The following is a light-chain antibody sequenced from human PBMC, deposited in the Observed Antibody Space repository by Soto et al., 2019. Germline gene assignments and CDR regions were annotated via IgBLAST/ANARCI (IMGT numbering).Light chain of an antibody. V-gene: IGLV2-14*01. Sequence: QSALTQPASVSGSPGQSIAISCTGTSSDVGGYNYVSWYQQYPGKAPKLIIFDVTNRPSRVSDRFSGSKSGSTASLTISGLQADDEADYYCTSFAGIGTYVFGTGTKVTVL. CDR1: SSDVGGYNY. CDR3: TSFAGIGTYV. J-gene: IGLJ1*01. CDR2: DVT.